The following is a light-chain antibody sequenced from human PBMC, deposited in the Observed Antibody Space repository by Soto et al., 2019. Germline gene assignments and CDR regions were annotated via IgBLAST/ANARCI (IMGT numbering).Light chain of an antibody. CDR3: GSYAGSWV. CDR1: SSDVGSYNL. J-gene: IGLJ3*02. Sequence: QSVLTQPASVSGSPGQSITISCTGTSSDVGSYNLVSWYQQHPGKAPKLMIYEGSKRPSGVSNRFSGSKSGNTASLTISGLQAEDEADYYCGSYAGSWVFGGGTKVTVL. V-gene: IGLV2-23*01. CDR2: EGS.